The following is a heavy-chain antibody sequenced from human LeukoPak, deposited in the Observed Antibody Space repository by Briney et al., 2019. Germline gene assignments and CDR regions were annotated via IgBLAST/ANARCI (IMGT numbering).Heavy chain of an antibody. CDR1: GGSISSYY. V-gene: IGHV4-59*08. D-gene: IGHD3-22*01. CDR2: INYSGST. J-gene: IGHJ4*02. Sequence: SETLSLTCTVSGGSISSYYWSWIRQPPGKGLEWIGYINYSGSTNYNPSLKSRFTISVDTSKNQFSLKLSSVTAADTAVYYCARRAFSSGYYYFDYWGQGTLVTVSS. CDR3: ARRAFSSGYYYFDY.